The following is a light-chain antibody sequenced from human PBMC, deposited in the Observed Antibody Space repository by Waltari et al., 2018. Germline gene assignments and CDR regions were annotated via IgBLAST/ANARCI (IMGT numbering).Light chain of an antibody. Sequence: QSVLTQPPSASGAPGQTVTISCSGSSSNTGINTVTWYQQLPGTAPKLLIYANYHRPSGVPDRFSGSKSDTSASLAISGLQSEDEADYFCAAWDDSLNGRVFGGGTKLTVL. V-gene: IGLV1-44*01. J-gene: IGLJ3*02. CDR2: ANY. CDR3: AAWDDSLNGRV. CDR1: SSNTGINT.